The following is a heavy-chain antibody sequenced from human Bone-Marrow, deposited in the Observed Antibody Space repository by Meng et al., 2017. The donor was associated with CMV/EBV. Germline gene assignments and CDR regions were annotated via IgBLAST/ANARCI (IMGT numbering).Heavy chain of an antibody. CDR2: IWYDGSNK. J-gene: IGHJ6*02. V-gene: IGHV3-33*06. Sequence: GESLKISCAASGFTFRNAWMSWVRQAPGKGLEWVAVIWYDGSNKYYADSVKGRFTISRDNSKNTLYLQMNSLRAEDTAVYYCAKFLTGYYDSSGYNYYYGMDVWGQGTTVTVSS. D-gene: IGHD3-22*01. CDR1: GFTFRNAW. CDR3: AKFLTGYYDSSGYNYYYGMDV.